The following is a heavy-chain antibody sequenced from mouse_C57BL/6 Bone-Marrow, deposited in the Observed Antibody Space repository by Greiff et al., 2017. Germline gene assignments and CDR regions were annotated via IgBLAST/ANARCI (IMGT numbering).Heavy chain of an antibody. D-gene: IGHD1-1*01. CDR3: AREWYYYGSSPYYYAMDY. Sequence: VKLMESGAELARPGASVKLSCKASGYTFTSYGISWVKQRTGQGLEWIGEIYPRSGNTYYNEKFKGKAKLTADKSSSTAYMELRSLTSEDSAVYFCAREWYYYGSSPYYYAMDYWGQGTSVTVSS. J-gene: IGHJ4*01. CDR2: IYPRSGNT. CDR1: GYTFTSYG. V-gene: IGHV1-81*01.